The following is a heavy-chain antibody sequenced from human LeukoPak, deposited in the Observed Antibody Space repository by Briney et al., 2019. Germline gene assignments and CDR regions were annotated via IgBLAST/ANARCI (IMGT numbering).Heavy chain of an antibody. J-gene: IGHJ5*02. V-gene: IGHV4-30-2*03. CDR3: ARHPPYSTSFDP. CDR1: GGSISSGGYS. D-gene: IGHD6-6*01. CDR2: IYHSGST. Sequence: SETLSLTCAVSGGSISSGGYSWGWIRQPPGKGLEWIGYIYHSGSTYYNPSLKSRVTISVDTSKNQFSLRLSSVTAADTAVYYCARHPPYSTSFDPWGQGTLVTVSS.